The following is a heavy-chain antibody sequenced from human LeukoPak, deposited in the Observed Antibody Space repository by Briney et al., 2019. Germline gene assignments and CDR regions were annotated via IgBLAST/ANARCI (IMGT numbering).Heavy chain of an antibody. Sequence: SETLSLTCTVSGGSISSYYWSWIRQPPGKGLEWIGYIYYSGSTNYNPSLKSRVTISVDTSKNQFSLKLSSVTAADTAVYYCARDGGWYKTLDYWGQGTLDTVSS. CDR3: ARDGGWYKTLDY. V-gene: IGHV4-59*01. CDR1: GGSISSYY. D-gene: IGHD1-1*01. J-gene: IGHJ4*02. CDR2: IYYSGST.